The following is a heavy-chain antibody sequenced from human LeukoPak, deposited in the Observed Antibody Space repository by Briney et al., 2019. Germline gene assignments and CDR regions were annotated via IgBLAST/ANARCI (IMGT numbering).Heavy chain of an antibody. V-gene: IGHV3-30*02. Sequence: GGSLRLSCGASGFTFSSFGMHWVRQAPGKGLEWVAFIRFDGSNKYYADSVKGRFTISRDNSKNTLYLQMNSLRAEDTAVYYCARDGAGSSLYMDVWGKGTTVTVSS. D-gene: IGHD6-6*01. J-gene: IGHJ6*03. CDR1: GFTFSSFG. CDR3: ARDGAGSSLYMDV. CDR2: IRFDGSNK.